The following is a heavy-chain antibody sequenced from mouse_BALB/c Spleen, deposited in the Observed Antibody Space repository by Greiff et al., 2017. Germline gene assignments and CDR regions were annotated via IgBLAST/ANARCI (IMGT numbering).Heavy chain of an antibody. Sequence: LQQPGSELVRPGASVKLSCKASGYTFTSYWMHWVKQRPGQGLEWIGNIYPGSGSTNYDEKFKSKATLTVDTSSSTAYMQLSSLTSEDSAVYYCTRANDGYSSAWFAYWGQGTLVTVSA. D-gene: IGHD2-3*01. CDR2: IYPGSGST. V-gene: IGHV1S22*01. CDR3: TRANDGYSSAWFAY. CDR1: GYTFTSYW. J-gene: IGHJ3*01.